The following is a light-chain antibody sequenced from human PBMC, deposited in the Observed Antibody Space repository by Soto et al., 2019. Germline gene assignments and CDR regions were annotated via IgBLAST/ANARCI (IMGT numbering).Light chain of an antibody. J-gene: IGKJ1*01. Sequence: DIQMTQSPSSLSASVGDRVTITCRASQGITGYLAWYQQKPGQVPNLLIYAASTLQSGVPSRFSGSGSGTDFTLTISDLQPEDVATYYCQNYDSAPWTFGQGTKVEIK. CDR2: AAS. V-gene: IGKV1-27*01. CDR3: QNYDSAPWT. CDR1: QGITGY.